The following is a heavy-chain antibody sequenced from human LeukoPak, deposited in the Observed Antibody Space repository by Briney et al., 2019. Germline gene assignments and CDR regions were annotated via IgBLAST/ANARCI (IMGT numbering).Heavy chain of an antibody. CDR1: GGSISSXXYY. J-gene: IGHJ4*02. CDR2: IYYSGST. Sequence: VSGGSISSXXYYWSWIRQPXXKGLEWIGYIYYSGSTYYNPSLKSRLTMSVDTSKNQFSLKLSSVTAADTAVYYCARATYYDAVTGYYPFDYWGQGTLVTVSS. D-gene: IGHD3-9*01. V-gene: IGHV4-30-4*01. CDR3: ARATYYDAVTGYYPFDY.